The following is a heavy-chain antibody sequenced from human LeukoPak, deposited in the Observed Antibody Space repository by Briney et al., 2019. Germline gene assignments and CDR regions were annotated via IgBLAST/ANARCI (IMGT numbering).Heavy chain of an antibody. Sequence: GGSLRLSCAGSGFTFTSHAMSWVRQAPGKGLQWVSAISGSGSKTYYADSVKGRFTISRDNSKNTLYLQMNSLRAEDTAVYYCARAAYGSGSYYGRFDYWGQGTLVTVSS. CDR2: ISGSGSKT. D-gene: IGHD3-10*01. CDR3: ARAAYGSGSYYGRFDY. J-gene: IGHJ4*02. CDR1: GFTFTSHA. V-gene: IGHV3-23*01.